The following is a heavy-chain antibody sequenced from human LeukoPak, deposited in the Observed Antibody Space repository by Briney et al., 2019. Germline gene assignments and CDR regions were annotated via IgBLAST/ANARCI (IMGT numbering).Heavy chain of an antibody. Sequence: PGGSLRLSCAAFGFTFNTHWMSWVRQAPGKGLEWVSSISSGSSFIYYADSVKGRFTISRDNAKNSLFLQMNSLRAEDTAVYYCARESSGYFYWGQGTLVTVSS. J-gene: IGHJ4*02. D-gene: IGHD3-22*01. CDR2: ISSGSSFI. CDR3: ARESSGYFY. V-gene: IGHV3-21*01. CDR1: GFTFNTHW.